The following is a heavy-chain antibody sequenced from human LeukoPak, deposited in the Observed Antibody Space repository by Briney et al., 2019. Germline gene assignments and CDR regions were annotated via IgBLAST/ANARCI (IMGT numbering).Heavy chain of an antibody. CDR3: ARKMVQDSNGRNFDY. CDR2: INPNSGGT. Sequence: GASVKVSCKASGYTFTGYYMHWVRQAPGQGLEWMGRINPNSGGTNYAQKFQGRVTMTRDTSISTAYMEMSRLRSDDTAVYYCARKMVQDSNGRNFDYWGQGTLVTVSS. D-gene: IGHD3-22*01. CDR1: GYTFTGYY. J-gene: IGHJ4*02. V-gene: IGHV1-2*06.